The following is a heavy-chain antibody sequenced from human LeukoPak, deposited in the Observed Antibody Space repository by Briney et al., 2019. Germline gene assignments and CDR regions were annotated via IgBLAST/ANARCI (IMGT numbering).Heavy chain of an antibody. V-gene: IGHV1-18*01. Sequence: ASVKVSCKASGYTFTSYGISWVRQAPGQGLEWMGWISAYNGNTNYAQKLQGRVTMTRDTSTSTVYMELSSLRSEDTAVYYCARELPDTLLDPWGQGTLVTVSS. CDR2: ISAYNGNT. CDR3: ARELPDTLLDP. CDR1: GYTFTSYG. J-gene: IGHJ5*02. D-gene: IGHD3-9*01.